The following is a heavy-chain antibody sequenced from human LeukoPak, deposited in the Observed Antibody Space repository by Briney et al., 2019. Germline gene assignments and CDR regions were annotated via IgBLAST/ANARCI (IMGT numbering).Heavy chain of an antibody. D-gene: IGHD3-10*01. CDR3: ARDFGVTDAFDI. CDR1: GGSFSDYY. J-gene: IGHJ3*02. Sequence: SETLSLTCAVYGGSFSDYYWTWIRQTPGKGLEWIGVMSPSGSSNYYPSLKSRVTISVDTSKNQFSLKLSSVTAADTAVYYCARDFGVTDAFDIWGQGTMVTVSS. V-gene: IGHV4-34*01. CDR2: MSPSGSS.